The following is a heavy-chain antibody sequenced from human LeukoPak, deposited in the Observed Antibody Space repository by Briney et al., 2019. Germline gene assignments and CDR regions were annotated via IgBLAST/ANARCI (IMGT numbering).Heavy chain of an antibody. D-gene: IGHD3-16*02. CDR3: ARGPTFGGVIAYTPFDY. V-gene: IGHV1-69*13. Sequence: SVKVSCKASGGTFSSYAISWVRQAPGQGLEWMGGIIPIFGTANYAQKSQGRVTITADESTSTAYMELSSLRSEDTAVYYCARGPTFGGVIAYTPFDYWGQGTLVTVSS. J-gene: IGHJ4*02. CDR1: GGTFSSYA. CDR2: IIPIFGTA.